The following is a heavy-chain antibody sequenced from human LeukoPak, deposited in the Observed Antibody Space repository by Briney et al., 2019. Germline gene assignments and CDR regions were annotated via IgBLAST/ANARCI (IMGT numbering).Heavy chain of an antibody. CDR2: ISSDGSNK. CDR1: RFTFNTFG. J-gene: IGHJ4*02. Sequence: HPGRSLRLSCAASRFTFNTFGTHWVRQAPGKGLEWVAVISSDGSNKYYADSVKGRFTISRDNSKDTLYLQMSSLTIEDTAVYYCRAATKYLDYYYDYWGQGTLVTVSS. CDR3: RAATKYLDYYYDY. D-gene: IGHD3-22*01. V-gene: IGHV3-30*03.